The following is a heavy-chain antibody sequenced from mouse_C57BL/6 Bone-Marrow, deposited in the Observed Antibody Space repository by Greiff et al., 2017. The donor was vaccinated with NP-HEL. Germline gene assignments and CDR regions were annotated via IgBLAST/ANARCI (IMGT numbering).Heavy chain of an antibody. Sequence: QVQLKESGAELARPGASVKLSCKASGYTFTSYGISWVKQRTGQGLEWIGEIYPRSGNTYYNEKFKGKATLTADKSSSTAYMELRSLTSEDSAVYFCARFGYDYYFDYWGQGTTLTVSS. CDR1: GYTFTSYG. CDR2: IYPRSGNT. CDR3: ARFGYDYYFDY. J-gene: IGHJ2*01. D-gene: IGHD2-2*01. V-gene: IGHV1-81*01.